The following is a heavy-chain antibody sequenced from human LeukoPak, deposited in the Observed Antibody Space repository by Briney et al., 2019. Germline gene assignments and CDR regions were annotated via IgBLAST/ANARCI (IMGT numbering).Heavy chain of an antibody. CDR3: ARGVDTAMVPPNPHGMDV. CDR1: GFTFSSYG. Sequence: HPGGSLRLSCTASGFTFSSYGMHWVRQAPGKGLEWVAVIWFDGSNKYYADSVKGRLTISRDNSKNTLYLQMNSLRAEDTAVYYCARGVDTAMVPPNPHGMDVWGQGTTVTVSS. CDR2: IWFDGSNK. J-gene: IGHJ6*02. D-gene: IGHD5-18*01. V-gene: IGHV3-33*01.